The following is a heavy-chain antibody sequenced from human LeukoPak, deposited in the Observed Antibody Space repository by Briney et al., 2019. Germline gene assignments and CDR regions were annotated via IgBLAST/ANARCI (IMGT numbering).Heavy chain of an antibody. CDR1: GFTVSSNY. CDR3: VGHSDY. CDR2: IYSGGRT. Sequence: GGSLRLSCAASGFTVSSNYMSWVRQAPGKGLEWVSVIYSGGRTYYADSVKGRFTISRDNAKNSLYLQMNSLRAEDTAVYYCVGHSDYWGQGTLVTVPS. J-gene: IGHJ4*02. D-gene: IGHD1-26*01. V-gene: IGHV3-53*01.